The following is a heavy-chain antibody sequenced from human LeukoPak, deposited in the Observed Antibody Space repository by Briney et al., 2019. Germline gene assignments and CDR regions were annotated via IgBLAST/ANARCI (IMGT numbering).Heavy chain of an antibody. CDR1: GFAFNKYW. CDR2: INGDGSTT. CDR3: ATGNYYGSRGYYTFGH. J-gene: IGHJ4*02. V-gene: IGHV3-74*01. D-gene: IGHD3-22*01. Sequence: GGSLRLSCAASGFAFNKYWMHWVRQAPGKGLVWVSRINGDGSTTSYADSVKGGFTISRDNAKNTLYLQMSSLRAEDTAVYYCATGNYYGSRGYYTFGHWGQGTPVTLSS.